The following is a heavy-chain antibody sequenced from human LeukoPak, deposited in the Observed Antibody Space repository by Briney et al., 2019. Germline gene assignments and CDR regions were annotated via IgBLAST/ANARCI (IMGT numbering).Heavy chain of an antibody. CDR1: GGTFSSYA. J-gene: IGHJ5*02. Sequence: SVKVSCKASGGTFSSYAISWVRQAPGQGLEWMGRVIPILGIANYAQKFQGRVTITADKSTSTAYMELSSLRSEDTAVYYCVMYYESSYIDPWGQGTLVTVSS. CDR2: VIPILGIA. V-gene: IGHV1-69*04. D-gene: IGHD3-22*01. CDR3: VMYYESSYIDP.